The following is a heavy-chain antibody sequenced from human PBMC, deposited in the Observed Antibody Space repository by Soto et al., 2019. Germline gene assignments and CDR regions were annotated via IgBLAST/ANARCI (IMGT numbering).Heavy chain of an antibody. CDR2: MNPNSGNT. D-gene: IGHD3-22*01. V-gene: IGHV1-8*01. J-gene: IGHJ6*02. CDR1: GYTVTSYD. Sequence: ASVKVSCKASGYTVTSYDINWVRQATGQGLEWMGWMNPNSGNTGYAQKFQGRVTMTRNTSISTAYMELSSLRSEDTAVYYCASLGGLRHYDSSGGYGMDVWGQGTTVTVS. CDR3: ASLGGLRHYDSSGGYGMDV.